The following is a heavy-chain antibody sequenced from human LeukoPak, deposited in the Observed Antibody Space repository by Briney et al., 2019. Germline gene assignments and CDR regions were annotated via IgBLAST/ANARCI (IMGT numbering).Heavy chain of an antibody. CDR3: TTPSD. CDR2: IKSESAGGTT. CDR1: GITISSAW. J-gene: IGHJ4*02. Sequence: GGSLRLSCEASGITISSAWMSWVRQAPGKGLEWVARIKSESAGGTTDHAAPVKGRFTISRDDSKNTLYLQMDSLIIEDTGVYYCTTPSDWGQGTLVTVSS. V-gene: IGHV3-15*01.